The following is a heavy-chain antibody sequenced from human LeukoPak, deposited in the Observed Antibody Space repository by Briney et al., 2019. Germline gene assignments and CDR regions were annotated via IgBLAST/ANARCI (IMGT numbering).Heavy chain of an antibody. CDR1: GFSFSSSS. CDR3: ARAEALKFRDFDY. Sequence: PGGSLRLSCAASGFSFSSSSMNWVRQAPGKGLEWISYISSSSSAIYYADSVKGRFTISRDNARNSLYLQMNSLRAEDTAIYYCARAEALKFRDFDYWGQGTLVTVSS. CDR2: ISSSSSAI. J-gene: IGHJ4*02. V-gene: IGHV3-21*05.